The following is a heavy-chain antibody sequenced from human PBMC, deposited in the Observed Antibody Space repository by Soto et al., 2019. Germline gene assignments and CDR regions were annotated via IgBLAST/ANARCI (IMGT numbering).Heavy chain of an antibody. Sequence: GGSLRLSCAASGFTFSSYGMHWVRQAPGKGLEWVAVIWYDGSNKYYADSVKGRFTISRDNSKNTLYLQMNSLRAEDTAVYYCARGPGGSYPFDYWGQGTLVTVSS. CDR3: ARGPGGSYPFDY. V-gene: IGHV3-33*01. D-gene: IGHD1-26*01. CDR2: IWYDGSNK. J-gene: IGHJ4*02. CDR1: GFTFSSYG.